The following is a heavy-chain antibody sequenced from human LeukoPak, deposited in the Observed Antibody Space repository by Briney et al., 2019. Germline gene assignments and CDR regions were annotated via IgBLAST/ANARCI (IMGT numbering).Heavy chain of an antibody. Sequence: SETLSLTCAVSGGSISTSNYYWGWIRQPPGKGLEWIGNIFYSGSTYYSPSLKSRVTISLDTSKNQFSLKLSSVTAADTAVYYCAITYYYDSSGLLDYWGQGTLVTVSS. CDR1: GGSISTSNYY. D-gene: IGHD3-22*01. CDR3: AITYYYDSSGLLDY. V-gene: IGHV4-39*07. J-gene: IGHJ4*02. CDR2: IFYSGST.